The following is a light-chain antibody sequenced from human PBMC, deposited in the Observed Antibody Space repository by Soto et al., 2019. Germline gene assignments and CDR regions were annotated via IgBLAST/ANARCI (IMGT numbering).Light chain of an antibody. CDR3: QQYDIWPAYT. J-gene: IGKJ2*01. Sequence: EIVLTQSPATLYASPGERVTLSCKACQNIRSSLAWYQQRPGQAPRLXIYDASTRATGIPPRFSGGGSGTEFAVTISSLQSEDFAIYYCQQYDIWPAYTFGQWNKVDIK. CDR1: QNIRSS. V-gene: IGKV3-15*01. CDR2: DAS.